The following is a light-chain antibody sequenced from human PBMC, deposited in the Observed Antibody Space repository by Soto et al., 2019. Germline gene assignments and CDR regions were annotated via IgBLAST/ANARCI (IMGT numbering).Light chain of an antibody. V-gene: IGKV3-11*01. CDR1: QSVISY. Sequence: EIVLTQSPATLSLSPGERATLSCRASQSVISYLAWYHQQPGQAPRLLIYDASNRATGIPARFSGSGSGTDFTLTISSLEPEDFAVYYCQQRSNWPPWTFGQGTKVEIK. CDR3: QQRSNWPPWT. J-gene: IGKJ1*01. CDR2: DAS.